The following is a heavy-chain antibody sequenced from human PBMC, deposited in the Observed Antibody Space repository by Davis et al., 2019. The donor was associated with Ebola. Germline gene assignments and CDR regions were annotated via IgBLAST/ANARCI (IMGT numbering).Heavy chain of an antibody. CDR1: GFTFSNAW. J-gene: IGHJ6*02. Sequence: SLRLSCAASGFTFSNAWMSWVRQAPGQGLEWVGFIRSKAYGGTTEYAASVKGRFTISRDDSKSIAYLQMNSLKTEDTAVYYCTRGDYYDSSGWYYYYYGMDVWGQGTTVTVSS. D-gene: IGHD3-22*01. CDR2: IRSKAYGGTT. CDR3: TRGDYYDSSGWYYYYYGMDV. V-gene: IGHV3-49*04.